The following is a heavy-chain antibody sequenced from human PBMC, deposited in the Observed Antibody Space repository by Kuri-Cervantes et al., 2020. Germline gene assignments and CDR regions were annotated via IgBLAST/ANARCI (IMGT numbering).Heavy chain of an antibody. CDR2: SNAGNGNT. D-gene: IGHD6-19*01. Sequence: ASVKVSCKASGYTFTSYAMHWVRQAPGQRLEWMGWSNAGNGNTKYSQEFQGRVTITRDTSISTAYMELSSLRSEDTAVYYCARDSSGWENYYYYGMDVWGQGTTVTDSS. CDR1: GYTFTSYA. CDR3: ARDSSGWENYYYYGMDV. V-gene: IGHV1-3*02. J-gene: IGHJ6*02.